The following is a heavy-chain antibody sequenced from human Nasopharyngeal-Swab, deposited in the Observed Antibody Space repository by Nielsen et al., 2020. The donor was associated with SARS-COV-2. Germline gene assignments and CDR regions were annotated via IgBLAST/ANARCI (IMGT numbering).Heavy chain of an antibody. CDR1: GGSISSSDYY. J-gene: IGHJ4*02. Sequence: SETLYLTCTVSGGSISSSDYYWSWIRQPPGKGLEWIGCIYYSGYTNSNPSLMSRVPISLDTSQNQFSLKLISVTAADTAVYYCARAKKYSGTWEHPDYWGQGTLVTVSS. D-gene: IGHD6-13*01. CDR3: ARAKKYSGTWEHPDY. CDR2: IYYSGYT. V-gene: IGHV4-30-4*01.